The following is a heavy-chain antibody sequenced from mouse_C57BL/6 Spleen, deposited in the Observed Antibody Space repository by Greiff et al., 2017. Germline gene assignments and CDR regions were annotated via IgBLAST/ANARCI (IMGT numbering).Heavy chain of an antibody. V-gene: IGHV1-18*01. CDR3: ARSIYDYDAYYFDY. Sequence: VQLQPSGPELVKPGASVKIPCKASGYTFTDYNMDWVKQSHGKSLEWIGDINPNNGGTIYNQKFKGKATLTVDKASSTAYMELRSLTSEDTAVYYCARSIYDYDAYYFDYWGQGTTLTVSS. CDR1: GYTFTDYN. CDR2: INPNNGGT. D-gene: IGHD2-4*01. J-gene: IGHJ2*01.